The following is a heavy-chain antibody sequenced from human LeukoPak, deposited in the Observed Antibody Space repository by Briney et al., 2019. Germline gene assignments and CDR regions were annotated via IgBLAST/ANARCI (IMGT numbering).Heavy chain of an antibody. D-gene: IGHD3-10*01. CDR1: GFTFSSYS. V-gene: IGHV3-48*04. CDR3: ARKTMVRGVDY. CDR2: ISSSSSTI. J-gene: IGHJ4*02. Sequence: GGSLRLSCAASGFTFSSYSMNWVRQAPGKGLEWVSYISSSSSTIYYADSVKGRFTISRDNAKNSLYPQMNSLRAEDTAVYYCARKTMVRGVDYWGQGTLVTVSS.